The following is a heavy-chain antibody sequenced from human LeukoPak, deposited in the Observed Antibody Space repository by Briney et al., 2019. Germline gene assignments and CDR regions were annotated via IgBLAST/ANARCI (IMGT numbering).Heavy chain of an antibody. Sequence: PGGSLRLSRAASGFTFSSYEMNWVRQAPGKGLEWVSYISSSGSTIYYADSVKGRFTISRDNAKNSLYLQMNSLRAEDTALYYCARDRYPGYDSYFDYWGQGTLVTVSS. J-gene: IGHJ4*02. V-gene: IGHV3-48*03. CDR2: ISSSGSTI. D-gene: IGHD5-12*01. CDR1: GFTFSSYE. CDR3: ARDRYPGYDSYFDY.